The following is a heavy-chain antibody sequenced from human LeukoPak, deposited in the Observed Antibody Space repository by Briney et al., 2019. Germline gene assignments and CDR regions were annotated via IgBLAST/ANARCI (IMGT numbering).Heavy chain of an antibody. Sequence: GGSLRLSCAASGFTVSSYAMRWVRQPIGKGLEWVSALGIAGDTFYPGSVKGRFTISRENARNSLYLQMNSLRAEDTAMYYCARQMQSHGNFDSWGQGTLVTVSS. D-gene: IGHD1-26*01. CDR2: LGIAGDT. CDR3: ARQMQSHGNFDS. V-gene: IGHV3-13*01. CDR1: GFTVSSYA. J-gene: IGHJ4*02.